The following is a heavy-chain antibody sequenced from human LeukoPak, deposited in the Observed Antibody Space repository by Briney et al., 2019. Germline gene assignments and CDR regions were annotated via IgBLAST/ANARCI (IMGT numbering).Heavy chain of an antibody. D-gene: IGHD6-19*01. J-gene: IGHJ4*02. V-gene: IGHV1-8*03. Sequence: ASVKVSCKASGYTFTNYDINWVRQATGQGLEWMGWMNPNSGNTGYAQKFQGRVTITRNTSISTAYMELSSLRSEDTAVYYCARSWYSSGWDAFDYWGQGTLVTVSS. CDR1: GYTFTNYD. CDR3: ARSWYSSGWDAFDY. CDR2: MNPNSGNT.